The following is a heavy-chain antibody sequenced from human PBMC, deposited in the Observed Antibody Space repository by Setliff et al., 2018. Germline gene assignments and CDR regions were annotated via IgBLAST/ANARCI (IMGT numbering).Heavy chain of an antibody. CDR1: GLRFSDAW. D-gene: IGHD2-8*01. CDR2: IKSYGSGGTI. V-gene: IGHV3-15*01. J-gene: IGHJ3*01. CDR3: VHNADFIGTFNT. Sequence: GSLRLSCAVSGLRFSDAWVSWVRQAPGKGLEWAGRIKSYGSGGTIDYAAPGEGRFTISRDDSKNTVYLQMSSLKIEDTAVYYCVHNADFIGTFNTWGQGTMVTVSS.